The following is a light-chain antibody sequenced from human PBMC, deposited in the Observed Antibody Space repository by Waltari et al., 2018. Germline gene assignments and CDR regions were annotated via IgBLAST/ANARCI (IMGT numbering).Light chain of an antibody. Sequence: QSALSQPASVSGSPGKSRTITCTGASTDLASYNLVAWYQHHPNRAPKLIIYEATKRPSGISHRFSGAKSGATASLRISGLQADDEADYYCCSYTGSSTSYGCGGGTKVTVL. CDR2: EAT. CDR3: CSYTGSSTSYG. J-gene: IGLJ1*01. V-gene: IGLV2-23*01. CDR1: STDLASYNL.